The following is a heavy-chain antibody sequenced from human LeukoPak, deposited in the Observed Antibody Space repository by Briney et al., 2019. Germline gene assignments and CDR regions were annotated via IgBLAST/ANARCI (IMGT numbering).Heavy chain of an antibody. CDR1: GYTFTGYY. J-gene: IGHJ5*02. CDR3: ARGEGYDWNYGADWFDP. Sequence: ASVKVSCKASGYTFTGYYMHWVRQAPGQGLELMGWINPNSGGTNYAQKFQGRVTMTRDTSISTAYMELSRLRSDDTAVYYCARGEGYDWNYGADWFDPWGQGTLVTVSS. V-gene: IGHV1-2*02. D-gene: IGHD1-7*01. CDR2: INPNSGGT.